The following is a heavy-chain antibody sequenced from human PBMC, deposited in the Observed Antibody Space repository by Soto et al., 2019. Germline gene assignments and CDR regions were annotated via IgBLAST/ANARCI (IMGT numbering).Heavy chain of an antibody. CDR1: GYTFTSYD. J-gene: IGHJ6*02. V-gene: IGHV1-8*01. CDR2: MNPNSGNT. CDR3: ARNWGGDCYYYYGMDV. D-gene: IGHD2-21*02. Sequence: QVQLVQSGAEVKKPGASVKVSCKASGYTFTSYDINWVRQATGHGLEWMGWMNPNSGNTGYAQKFQGRVTMTRNTSISTAYMELSSLRSEDTAVYYCARNWGGDCYYYYGMDVWGQGTTVTVSS.